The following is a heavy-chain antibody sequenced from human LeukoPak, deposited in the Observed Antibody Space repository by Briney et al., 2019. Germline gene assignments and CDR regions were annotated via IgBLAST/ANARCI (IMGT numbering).Heavy chain of an antibody. CDR2: ISGNGGSA. V-gene: IGHV3-23*01. CDR3: ARESTSWYFDL. D-gene: IGHD2-2*01. J-gene: IGHJ2*01. CDR1: GLSFSNYA. Sequence: GGSLRLSCAASGLSFSNYAMSWVRQAPGKGLEWVSGISGNGGSAYYADSVKGRFTISRDNSKNTLYLQMNSLRAEDTAVYYCARESTSWYFDLWGRGTLVTVSS.